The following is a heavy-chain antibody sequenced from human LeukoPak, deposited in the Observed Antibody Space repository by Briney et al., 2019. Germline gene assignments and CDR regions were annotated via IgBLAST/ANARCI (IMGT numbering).Heavy chain of an antibody. CDR3: ASSPWLVPKGVWDY. CDR1: GGSFSGYY. CDR2: INHSGST. Sequence: SETLSLTCAVYGGSFSGYYWSWIRQPPGKGLEWIGEINHSGSTNYNPSLKSRVTISVDTSKNQFSLKLSSVTAADTAVYYCASSPWLVPKGVWDYWGQGTLVTVSS. D-gene: IGHD6-19*01. J-gene: IGHJ4*02. V-gene: IGHV4-34*01.